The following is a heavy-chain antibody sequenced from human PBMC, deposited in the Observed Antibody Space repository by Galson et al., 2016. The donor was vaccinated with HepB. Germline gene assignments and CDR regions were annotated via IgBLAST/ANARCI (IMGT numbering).Heavy chain of an antibody. CDR2: MNPDRGDT. V-gene: IGHV1-8*01. Sequence: SVKVSCKASGYTFTDYDINWVRQATGQGLEWMGRMNPDRGDTASAQKFQGRLTMTSNTSTRTAYMELSSLRSEDTAVYYCARDHGIAVGLKCWGQGTPVTVSS. CDR3: ARDHGIAVGLKC. D-gene: IGHD6-19*01. CDR1: GYTFTDYD. J-gene: IGHJ4*02.